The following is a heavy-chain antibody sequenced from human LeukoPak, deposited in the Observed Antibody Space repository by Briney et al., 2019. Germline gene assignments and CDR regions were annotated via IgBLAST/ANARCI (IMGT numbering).Heavy chain of an antibody. D-gene: IGHD3-22*01. J-gene: IGHJ3*02. CDR2: ISSSSSYI. CDR3: ARVGYYDKAFDI. CDR1: GFTFSSYS. V-gene: IGHV3-21*01. Sequence: GGSLRLSCAASGFTFSSYSMNWFRQAPGKGLEWVSSISSSSSYIYYADSVKGRFTISRDNAKNSLYLQMNSLRAEDTAVYYCARVGYYDKAFDIWGQGTMVTVSS.